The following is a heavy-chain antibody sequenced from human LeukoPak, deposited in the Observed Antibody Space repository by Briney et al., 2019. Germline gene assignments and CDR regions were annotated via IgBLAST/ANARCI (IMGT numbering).Heavy chain of an antibody. CDR3: ARGSIVVVTSPLFDY. CDR1: GGSFSGYY. J-gene: IGHJ4*02. D-gene: IGHD2-21*02. V-gene: IGHV4-34*01. Sequence: SETLSLTCAVYGGSFSGYYWSWIRQPPGKGLEWIGEINHSGSTNYNPSLKSRVTISVDTSKNQFSLKLSSVTAADTAVYYCARGSIVVVTSPLFDYWGQGTLVTVSS. CDR2: INHSGST.